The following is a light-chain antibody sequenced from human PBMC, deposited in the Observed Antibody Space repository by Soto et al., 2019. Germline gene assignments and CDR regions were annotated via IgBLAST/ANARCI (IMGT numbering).Light chain of an antibody. CDR1: SSDVGGYNY. CDR2: DVT. J-gene: IGLJ1*01. Sequence: QSVLTQPASVSGSPGQSITISCTGTSSDVGGYNYVSWYQQHPGKAPKLMIYDVTNRPSGVSSRFSGSKSGNTASLTSSGLQAEEEADYSCASYTGSPTYVIGTGTKVTAL. CDR3: ASYTGSPTYV. V-gene: IGLV2-14*01.